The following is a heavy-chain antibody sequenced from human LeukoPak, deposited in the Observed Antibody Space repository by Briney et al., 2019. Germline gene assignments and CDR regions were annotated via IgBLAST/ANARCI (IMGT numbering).Heavy chain of an antibody. V-gene: IGHV5-51*01. CDR2: IYPGGSDT. D-gene: IGHD6-13*01. J-gene: IGHJ4*02. CDR1: GYSFPNYW. CDR3: ARGPLTASGHFDS. Sequence: GESLMISCQASGYSFPNYWIGWVRQKPGKGLEYMGIIYPGGSDTRYNPSFQGQVTISADKSINTAYLQWSSLKASDTALYYCARGPLTASGHFDSWGRGTLVTVSS.